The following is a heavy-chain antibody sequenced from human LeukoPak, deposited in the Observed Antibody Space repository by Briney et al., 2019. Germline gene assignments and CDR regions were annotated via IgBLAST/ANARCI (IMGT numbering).Heavy chain of an antibody. J-gene: IGHJ4*02. CDR1: GGSISSYY. D-gene: IGHD3-10*01. CDR2: IYYSGST. CDR3: ARRLVRGVSTYYFDY. V-gene: IGHV4-59*08. Sequence: SETLSLTCIVSGGSISSYYWSWIRQPPGKGLEWIGYIYYSGSTNYNPSLKSRVTISVDTSKNQFSLKLTSVTAADTAVYYCARRLVRGVSTYYFDYWGQGTLVTVSS.